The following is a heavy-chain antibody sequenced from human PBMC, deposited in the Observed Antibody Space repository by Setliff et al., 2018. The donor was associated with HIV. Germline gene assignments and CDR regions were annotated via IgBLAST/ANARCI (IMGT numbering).Heavy chain of an antibody. D-gene: IGHD3-10*01. J-gene: IGHJ1*01. CDR2: ISYEGSRK. V-gene: IGHV3-30*14. CDR3: ARDPYYASLHPPAEYFQH. CDR1: GFIFSSYA. Sequence: GSLRLSCAASGFIFSSYALHWVRQIPGKGLEWVAFISYEGSRKNYADSVKGRFTISRDTSKNSLYLQMSSLRAEDTAMYYCARDPYYASLHPPAEYFQHWGQGTLVTVSS.